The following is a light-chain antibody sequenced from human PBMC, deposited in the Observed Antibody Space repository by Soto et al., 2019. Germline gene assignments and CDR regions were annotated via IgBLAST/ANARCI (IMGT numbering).Light chain of an antibody. CDR1: ERIYSAY. CDR2: GAS. Sequence: EVVLTQSPGTLSLSRGERATLSCRASERIYSAYLGWYQQKPGQAPRLLIYGASSRATGIPDRFSGSGSGTDFTLTISRLEPEDFAVCYCQQYGSSPKITFGQGTRLEIK. J-gene: IGKJ5*01. CDR3: QQYGSSPKIT. V-gene: IGKV3-20*01.